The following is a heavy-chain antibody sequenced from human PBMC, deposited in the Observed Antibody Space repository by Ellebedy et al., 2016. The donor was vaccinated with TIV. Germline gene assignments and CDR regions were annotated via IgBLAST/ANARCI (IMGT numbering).Heavy chain of an antibody. Sequence: SETLSLXXTVSGGSISSSSYYWGWIRQPPGKGLEWIGSIYYSGSTYYNPSLKSRVTISVDTSKNQFSLKLSSVTAADTAVYYCARRLLLWFGGQYGMDVWGQGTTVTVSS. CDR3: ARRLLLWFGGQYGMDV. D-gene: IGHD3-10*01. J-gene: IGHJ6*02. CDR2: IYYSGST. CDR1: GGSISSSSYY. V-gene: IGHV4-39*01.